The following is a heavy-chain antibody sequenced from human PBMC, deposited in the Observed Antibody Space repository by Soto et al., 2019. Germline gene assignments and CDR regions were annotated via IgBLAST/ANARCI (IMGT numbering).Heavy chain of an antibody. D-gene: IGHD4-17*01. CDR3: ARHTPRREGDYPPSGYYSMDV. CDR2: IYYSGST. J-gene: IGHJ6*03. CDR1: GGSISSSSYY. Sequence: PSETLSLTCTVSGGSISSSSYYWGWIRQPPGKGLEWIGYIYYSGSTNYNPSLKSRVTISVDTSKNQFSLKLRSVTAADTAVFYCARHTPRREGDYPPSGYYSMDVWGKGPTVTVAS. V-gene: IGHV4-39*01.